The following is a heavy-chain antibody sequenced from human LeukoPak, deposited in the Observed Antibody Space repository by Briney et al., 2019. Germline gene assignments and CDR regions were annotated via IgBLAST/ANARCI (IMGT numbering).Heavy chain of an antibody. V-gene: IGHV1-69*05. CDR2: IIPIFGTA. J-gene: IGHJ4*02. CDR3: AGLGYYDSSGFY. Sequence: ASVKVSCKASGGTFSSYAISWVRQAPGQGLEWMGGIIPIFGTANYAQKFQGRVTITTDESTSTAYMELSSLRSEDTAVYYCAGLGYYDSSGFYWGQGTLVTASS. D-gene: IGHD3-22*01. CDR1: GGTFSSYA.